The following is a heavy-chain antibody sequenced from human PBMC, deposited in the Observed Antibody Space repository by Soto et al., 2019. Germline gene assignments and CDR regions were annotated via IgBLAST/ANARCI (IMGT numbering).Heavy chain of an antibody. CDR1: GFTFSKYA. Sequence: GGSLRLSCAASGFTFSKYAMTWARQAPGKGLEWVSAISYNGGGTYYADSVKGRFTISRDNSKNTLYLQMNSLRIEDTAVYYCTRELERVFDYWGQGTLVTVSS. CDR3: TRELERVFDY. V-gene: IGHV3-23*01. D-gene: IGHD1-1*01. J-gene: IGHJ4*02. CDR2: ISYNGGGT.